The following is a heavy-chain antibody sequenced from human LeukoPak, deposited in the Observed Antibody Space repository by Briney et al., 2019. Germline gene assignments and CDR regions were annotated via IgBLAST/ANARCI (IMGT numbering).Heavy chain of an antibody. CDR3: ARDGTGSNSGWYIH. CDR2: IWYDGSNK. J-gene: IGHJ4*02. CDR1: GFTFSSHG. D-gene: IGHD6-19*01. Sequence: GGSLRLSGAASGFTFSSHGMHWVRQAPGKGLEWVAVIWYDGSNKYYADSVKGRFTISRDNSKNTLYLQMNSLRAEDTAVYYCARDGTGSNSGWYIHWGQGTLVTVSS. V-gene: IGHV3-33*01.